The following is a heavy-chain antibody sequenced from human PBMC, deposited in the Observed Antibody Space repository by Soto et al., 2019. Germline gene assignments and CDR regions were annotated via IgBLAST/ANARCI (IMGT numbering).Heavy chain of an antibody. Sequence: QVQLQESGPGLVTPSQTLSLTCTVYGGSISSGNYYWSWIRQPPGKGLEWIGYIYYSGSTYYIPSFKIRVTMSVDTAKTQSPLKLRSVAVADTAVDYCAIGITMVRGVLIQYLQPWGQGIVVTVSS. CDR3: AIGITMVRGVLIQYLQP. D-gene: IGHD3-10*01. CDR1: GGSISSGNYY. V-gene: IGHV4-30-4*01. CDR2: IYYSGST. J-gene: IGHJ1*01.